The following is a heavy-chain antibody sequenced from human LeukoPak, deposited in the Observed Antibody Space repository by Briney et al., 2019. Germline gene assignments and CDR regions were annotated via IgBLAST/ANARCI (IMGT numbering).Heavy chain of an antibody. V-gene: IGHV3-43D*03. CDR1: GFTFDDYA. J-gene: IGHJ4*02. CDR3: AKDIRSRFLEWAPSYFDY. Sequence: PGGSLRLSCAASGFTFDDYAMHWVRQAPGKGLEWVSLISWDGGSTYYADSVKGRFTISRDNSKNSLYLQMNSLRAEDTALYYCAKDIRSRFLEWAPSYFDYWGQGTLVTVSS. D-gene: IGHD3-3*01. CDR2: ISWDGGST.